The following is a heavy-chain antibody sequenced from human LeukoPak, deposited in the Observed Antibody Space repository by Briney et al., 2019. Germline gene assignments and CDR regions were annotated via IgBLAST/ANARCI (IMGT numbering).Heavy chain of an antibody. CDR1: GYTFTGYY. D-gene: IGHD6-13*01. V-gene: IGHV1-2*02. J-gene: IGHJ4*02. Sequence: ASVKFSCKASGYTFTGYYIHWVRQAPGQGLEWMGWINPKSGGTNYAQKFQGRVTMTRDTSITTADMELSRLTSDDTAVYYCVRTSAAALFDYWGQGTLVTVSS. CDR3: VRTSAAALFDY. CDR2: INPKSGGT.